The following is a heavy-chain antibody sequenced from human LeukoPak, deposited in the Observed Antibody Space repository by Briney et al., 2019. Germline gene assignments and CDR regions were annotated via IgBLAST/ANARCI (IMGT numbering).Heavy chain of an antibody. CDR3: AKEEWFRFDY. J-gene: IGHJ4*02. Sequence: GGSLRLSCSASGFTFSRHWMPWLRQAPGKGLEWVAKIKPDGSDQFYVDSVRGRFTISKDNAKNSLYLQMNGLTIEDTAIYYCAKEEWFRFDYWGQGNLVTVAS. CDR1: GFTFSRHW. V-gene: IGHV3-7*01. D-gene: IGHD3-3*01. CDR2: IKPDGSDQ.